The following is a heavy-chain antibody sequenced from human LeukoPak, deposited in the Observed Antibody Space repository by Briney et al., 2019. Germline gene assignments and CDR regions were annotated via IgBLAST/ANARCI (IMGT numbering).Heavy chain of an antibody. Sequence: PSETLSLTCSVSGGSISNSYWSWIRQPPGKGLEWIGYISDSGTTHYNSSLKSRVTISVDTSKNQFSLKLSSVTAADTAVYYCAREYYYDSSGELRGYFDYWGQGTLVTVSS. J-gene: IGHJ4*02. CDR2: ISDSGTT. CDR3: AREYYYDSSGELRGYFDY. D-gene: IGHD3-22*01. V-gene: IGHV4-59*01. CDR1: GGSISNSY.